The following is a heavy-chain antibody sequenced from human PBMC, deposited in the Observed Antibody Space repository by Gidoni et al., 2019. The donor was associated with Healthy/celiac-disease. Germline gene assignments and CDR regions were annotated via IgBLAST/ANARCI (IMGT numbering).Heavy chain of an antibody. D-gene: IGHD3-22*01. CDR3: ARRSVDYYDSSGSDY. CDR2: IYYSGST. CDR1: GGSISRGGYY. V-gene: IGHV4-31*03. Sequence: QVQLQESGPGLVKPSQTLSLTCTVSGGSISRGGYYCSWIRQQPGKGLEWIGYIYYSGSTYYNPSLKSRGTISVDTSKNQFSLKLSSVTAADTAVYYCARRSVDYYDSSGSDYWGQGTLVTVSS. J-gene: IGHJ4*02.